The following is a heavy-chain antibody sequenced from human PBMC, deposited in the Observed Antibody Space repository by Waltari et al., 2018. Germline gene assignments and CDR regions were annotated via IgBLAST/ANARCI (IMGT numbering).Heavy chain of an antibody. Sequence: QLQLQESGPGLVKPSETLSLTCTVSGGSISSSSDYWGWSRQPPGKGLEWVGSNYYSGSTFDRQALKSLGTRTVDTSKRQFSLRLGSVTVADTAVDNFARGKPYYYGSSGYYHYWGQGSLVTVSS. CDR2: NYYSGST. CDR1: GGSISSSSDY. CDR3: ARGKPYYYGSSGYYHY. D-gene: IGHD3-22*01. J-gene: IGHJ4*02. V-gene: IGHV4-39*07.